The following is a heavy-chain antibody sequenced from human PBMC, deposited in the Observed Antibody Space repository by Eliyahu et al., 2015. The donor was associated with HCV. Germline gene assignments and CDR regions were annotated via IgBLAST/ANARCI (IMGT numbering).Heavy chain of an antibody. D-gene: IGHD1-14*01. CDR2: INPSGGST. V-gene: IGHV1-46*03. CDR1: GYTFTSYY. J-gene: IGHJ4*02. CDR3: ARSELRAYYFDY. Sequence: QVQLVQSGAEVKKPXASVKVSCKASGYTFTSYYMHWVRQPPGQGLEWMGIINPSGGSTSYAQKFQGRVTMTRDTSTSTVYMELSSLRSEDTAVYYCARSELRAYYFDYWGQGTLVTVSS.